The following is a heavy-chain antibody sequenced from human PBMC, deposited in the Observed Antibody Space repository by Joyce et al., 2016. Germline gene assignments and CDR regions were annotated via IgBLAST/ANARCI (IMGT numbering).Heavy chain of an antibody. CDR1: GFTFSSYA. CDR2: ISGSGTST. J-gene: IGHJ3*02. CDR3: AKALSPYYDYIWGSYLDAFDI. V-gene: IGHV3-23*01. D-gene: IGHD3-16*02. Sequence: VQPGGSLRLSCAASGFTFSSYAMSWVRQARGKGLEWVSAISGSGTSTYYADSGKGRFTISRDNSKNPLYLQMNSLRAEDTAVYYCAKALSPYYDYIWGSYLDAFDIWGQGTMVTVSS.